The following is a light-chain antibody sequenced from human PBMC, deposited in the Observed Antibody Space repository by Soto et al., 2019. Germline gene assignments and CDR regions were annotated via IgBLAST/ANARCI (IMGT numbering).Light chain of an antibody. CDR2: AAS. CDR1: QSISSY. J-gene: IGKJ1*01. V-gene: IGKV1-39*01. Sequence: DIQITQSPASLSSSVPDRLTITCRASQSISSYLNWYQQKPGKAPKLLIYAASTLQSGVPPRFSGSGSGTDFTLTISSLQPEDFATYYCQQSYNTPRTFGQGTKVDNK. CDR3: QQSYNTPRT.